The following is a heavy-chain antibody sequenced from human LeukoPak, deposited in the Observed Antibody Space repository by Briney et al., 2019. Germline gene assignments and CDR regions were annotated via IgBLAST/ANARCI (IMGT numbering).Heavy chain of an antibody. CDR1: GFTFSSYA. J-gene: IGHJ4*02. CDR3: ANDGQWLVTASYFDY. Sequence: GGSLRLSCATSGFTFSSYAMSWVRQAPGKGLEWVSAISGSGGSTYYADSVKGRFTISRDNSKNTLYLQMNSLRAEDTAVYYCANDGQWLVTASYFDYWGQGTLVTVSS. CDR2: ISGSGGST. V-gene: IGHV3-23*01. D-gene: IGHD6-19*01.